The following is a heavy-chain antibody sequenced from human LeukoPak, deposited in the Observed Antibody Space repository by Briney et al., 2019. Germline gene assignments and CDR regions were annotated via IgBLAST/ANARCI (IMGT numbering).Heavy chain of an antibody. D-gene: IGHD4-17*01. CDR2: INHSGST. J-gene: IGHJ4*02. V-gene: IGHV4-34*01. CDR3: ARETTVTLFFDY. Sequence: SETLSLTCAVYGGSFSGYYWSRIRQPPGKGLEWIGEINHSGSTNYNPSLKSRVTISVDTSKNQFSLKLSSVTAADTAVYYCARETTVTLFFDYWGQGTLVTVSS. CDR1: GGSFSGYY.